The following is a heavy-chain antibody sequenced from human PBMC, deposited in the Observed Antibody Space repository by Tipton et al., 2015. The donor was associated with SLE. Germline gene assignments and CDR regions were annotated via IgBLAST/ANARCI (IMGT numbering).Heavy chain of an antibody. CDR2: IYYSGST. CDR1: GGSISSSSYY. CDR3: ARGGPYYYGSGSSPAEYFQY. V-gene: IGHV4-39*06. J-gene: IGHJ1*01. D-gene: IGHD3-10*01. Sequence: TLSLTCTVSGGSISSSSYYWGWIRQPPGKGLEWIGSIYYSGSTYYNPPLKSRVTISVDTSKNQFPLKLSSVTAADTAVYYCARGGPYYYGSGSSPAEYFQYWGQGTLVTVSS.